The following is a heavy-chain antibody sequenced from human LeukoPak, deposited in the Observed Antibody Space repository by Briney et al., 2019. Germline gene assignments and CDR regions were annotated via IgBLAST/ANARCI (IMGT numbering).Heavy chain of an antibody. CDR3: ARDKGSGWFDAFDI. J-gene: IGHJ3*02. CDR1: GFTFSSYG. Sequence: PGRSLRLSCAASGFTFSSYGMHWVRQAPGKGLEWVAVIWYDGSNKYYADSVKGRFTISRDNSKNTLYLQMNSLRAEDTAVYYCARDKGSGWFDAFDIWGQGTMVTVSS. CDR2: IWYDGSNK. D-gene: IGHD6-19*01. V-gene: IGHV3-33*01.